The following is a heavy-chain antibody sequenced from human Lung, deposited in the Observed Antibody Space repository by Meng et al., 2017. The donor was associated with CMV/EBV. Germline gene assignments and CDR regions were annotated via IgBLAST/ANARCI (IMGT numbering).Heavy chain of an antibody. CDR1: GVFISSNKW. J-gene: IGHJ5*02. CDR2: IYDSGGT. Sequence: GSLRLSCAVSGVFISSNKWWTWVRQPPGKGLEWIGEIYDSGGTNYNPSLKSRVIISIDRSRSQFSLELTSVTAADTAVYYCGRGDAYFPETWGQGILVTVSS. D-gene: IGHD2-21*01. V-gene: IGHV4-4*02. CDR3: GRGDAYFPET.